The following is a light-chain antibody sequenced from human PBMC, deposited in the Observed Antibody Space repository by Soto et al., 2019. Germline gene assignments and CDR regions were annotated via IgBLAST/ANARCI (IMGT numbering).Light chain of an antibody. CDR3: QQYYSYPRT. CDR1: QGISSY. Sequence: AIRMTQSPSSLSASTGDRVTITCRASQGISSYLAWYQQKPGKAPKLLIYAASTLKSGVPSRFSGSGSETDFTLTNSCLQSEAFATYYCQQYYSYPRTFGQGTKVDIK. V-gene: IGKV1-8*01. CDR2: AAS. J-gene: IGKJ1*01.